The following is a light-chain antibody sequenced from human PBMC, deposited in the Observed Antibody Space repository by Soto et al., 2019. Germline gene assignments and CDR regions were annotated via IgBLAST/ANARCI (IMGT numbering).Light chain of an antibody. CDR1: KIVSSSS. CDR2: DAS. J-gene: IGKJ1*01. Sequence: EIVLTQSPGTLSLSPGERATLSCRASKIVSSSSVAWYQQKRGQAPRLLIHDASSRATGIQDRFSGSGSGTDFPLTISRLEPEDFAVYYGQQYGGSHRTFGQGNKVEVK. V-gene: IGKV3-20*01. CDR3: QQYGGSHRT.